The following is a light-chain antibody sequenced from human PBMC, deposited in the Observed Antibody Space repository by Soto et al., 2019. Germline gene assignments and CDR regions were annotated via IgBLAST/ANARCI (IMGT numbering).Light chain of an antibody. CDR2: AAS. CDR3: QQYSSYPRA. Sequence: AIRMTQSPSSFSASTGDRVTITCRASQGISSSLACYQQKPGKAPKLLIYAASTLQSGVPSRFSGSGSGTDFTLTISCLQSEDFAPYYCQQYSSYPRAFGQGTKLEIK. J-gene: IGKJ1*01. CDR1: QGISSS. V-gene: IGKV1-8*01.